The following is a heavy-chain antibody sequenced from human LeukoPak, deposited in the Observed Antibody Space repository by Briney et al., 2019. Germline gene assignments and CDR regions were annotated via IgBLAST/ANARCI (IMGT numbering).Heavy chain of an antibody. V-gene: IGHV4-4*07. CDR3: ARGIVVVAQLGFYFYYMDV. CDR1: GGSISSYY. Sequence: SETLSLTCTVSGGSISSYYWSWIRQPAGKGLEWIGRIYTSGSTNYNPSLKSRVTISVDTSKNQFSLKLSSVTAADTAVYYCARGIVVVAQLGFYFYYMDVWGKGTTVTISS. J-gene: IGHJ6*03. CDR2: IYTSGST. D-gene: IGHD2-15*01.